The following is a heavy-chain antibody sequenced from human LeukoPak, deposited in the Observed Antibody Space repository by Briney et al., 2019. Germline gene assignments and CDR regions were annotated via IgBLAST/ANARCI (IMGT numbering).Heavy chain of an antibody. Sequence: GGSLRLSCAASGFTFSSYGMHWVRQAPGKGPEWVAVISYDGSNKYYADSVKGRFTISRDNSKNTLYLQMNSLRAEDTAVYYCAIFGVVSHWGQGTLVTVSS. CDR2: ISYDGSNK. V-gene: IGHV3-30*03. CDR1: GFTFSSYG. D-gene: IGHD3-3*01. J-gene: IGHJ4*02. CDR3: AIFGVVSH.